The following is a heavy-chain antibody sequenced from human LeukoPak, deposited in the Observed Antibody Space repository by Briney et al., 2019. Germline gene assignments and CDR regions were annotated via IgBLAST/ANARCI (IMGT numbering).Heavy chain of an antibody. CDR2: IYHSGNT. Sequence: SETLSLTCTVSASSITNAYYWGWIRQPPGKGLEWIVTIYHSGNTYYNPSLKSRVTISVDTSKNQFSLQLSSVTAADTALYYCARVVHSGSYFFDSWSQGTLVTVSS. V-gene: IGHV4-38-2*02. CDR1: ASSITNAYY. D-gene: IGHD1-26*01. J-gene: IGHJ4*02. CDR3: ARVVHSGSYFFDS.